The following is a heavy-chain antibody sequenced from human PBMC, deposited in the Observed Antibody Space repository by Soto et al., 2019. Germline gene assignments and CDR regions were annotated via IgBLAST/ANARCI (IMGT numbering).Heavy chain of an antibody. V-gene: IGHV1-18*01. J-gene: IGHJ3*01. CDR1: GYTFINYG. Sequence: QVQLVQSGAEVKKPGASVRASCKTSGYTFINYGITWVRQAPGQGLAWMGWLSAYDGDTSSSEKPQDRFTLTTDTYTNAVYMDRRSLTSDDTAVYYCARWSAIVGGAEALDVWVQGTMVIVSS. D-gene: IGHD1-26*01. CDR3: ARWSAIVGGAEALDV. CDR2: LSAYDGDT.